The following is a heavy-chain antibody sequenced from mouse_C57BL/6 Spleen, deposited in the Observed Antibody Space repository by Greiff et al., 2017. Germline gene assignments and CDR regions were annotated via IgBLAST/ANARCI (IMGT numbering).Heavy chain of an antibody. Sequence: QVQLQQPGAELVRPGSSVKLSCKASGYTFTSYWMHWVKQRPIQGLEWIGNIDPSDSETHYNQKFKDKATLTVDKSSSTAYMQLSSLTSEDSAVYYARRGERRGGDWAYWGQGTTLTGSS. D-gene: IGHD3-3*01. CDR3: RRGERRGGDWAY. CDR1: GYTFTSYW. CDR2: IDPSDSET. V-gene: IGHV1-52*01. J-gene: IGHJ2*01.